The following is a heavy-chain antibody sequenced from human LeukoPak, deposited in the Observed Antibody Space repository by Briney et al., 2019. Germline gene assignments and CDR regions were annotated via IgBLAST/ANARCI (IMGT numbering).Heavy chain of an antibody. Sequence: GESLKISCKGSGYSFTSFWIGWVRQMPGKGLEWVGIIYPGDSDTRYSPSFQGQVTISADKSINTAYLQWSRLKASDTAMYYCATYSSGMAYDYFDYWGQGTLVTVSS. D-gene: IGHD3-10*01. V-gene: IGHV5-51*01. CDR3: ATYSSGMAYDYFDY. J-gene: IGHJ4*02. CDR1: GYSFTSFW. CDR2: IYPGDSDT.